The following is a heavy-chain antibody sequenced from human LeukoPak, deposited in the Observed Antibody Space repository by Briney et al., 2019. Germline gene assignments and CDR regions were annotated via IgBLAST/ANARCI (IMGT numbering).Heavy chain of an antibody. J-gene: IGHJ2*01. Sequence: GGSLRLSCAASGFTFSSYSMNWVRQAPGKGLEWVSSISSSSSYIYYADSVKGRFTISRDNAKNSLYLQMNSLRTEDTALYYCAKDMFTSTVVAAAGGPDFDLWGRGTLVTVSS. D-gene: IGHD6-13*01. CDR1: GFTFSSYS. V-gene: IGHV3-21*04. CDR3: AKDMFTSTVVAAAGGPDFDL. CDR2: ISSSSSYI.